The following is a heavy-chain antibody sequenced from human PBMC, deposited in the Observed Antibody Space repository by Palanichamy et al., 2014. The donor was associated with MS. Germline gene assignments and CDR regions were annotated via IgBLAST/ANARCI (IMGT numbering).Heavy chain of an antibody. Sequence: ELQLVESGGDLVQPGGSLRVSCAASGFTFSSYEMNWVRQAPGKGLEWVSYISSSGSFIYYADSVKGRFTISRDNAKNSLYLQMNSLRAEDTAVYYCARDNWEVPYKWLDPWGQGTLVTVSS. D-gene: IGHD7-27*01. V-gene: IGHV3-48*03. CDR1: GFTFSSYE. J-gene: IGHJ5*02. CDR3: ARDNWEVPYKWLDP. CDR2: ISSSGSFI.